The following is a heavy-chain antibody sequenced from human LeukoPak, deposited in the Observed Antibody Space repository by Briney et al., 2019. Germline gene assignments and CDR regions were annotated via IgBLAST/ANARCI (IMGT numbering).Heavy chain of an antibody. Sequence: SETLSLTCAVSGGSINSHNYYWGWIRQPPGKGLEWIGSIYYSGSTYYNPSPESRVTISVDTSKNQFSLKLSSVTAADTAMYYCARRSSSWDCFDYWGQGTLVTVSS. V-gene: IGHV4-39*01. CDR2: IYYSGST. J-gene: IGHJ4*02. CDR3: ARRSSSWDCFDY. D-gene: IGHD6-13*01. CDR1: GGSINSHNYY.